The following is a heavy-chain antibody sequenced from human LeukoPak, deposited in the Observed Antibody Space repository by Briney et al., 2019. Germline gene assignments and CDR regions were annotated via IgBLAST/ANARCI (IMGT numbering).Heavy chain of an antibody. Sequence: PGGSLRLSCAASGFTFNNYGMHWVRQAPGKGLEGVAVISYDGANKYYADSVKGRLTIYRENYKKTQYLQMNSLRAEDTAVYYCAKGLARFGYGALLDFWGQGTLVTVSS. V-gene: IGHV3-30*18. CDR1: GFTFNNYG. D-gene: IGHD4/OR15-4a*01. J-gene: IGHJ4*02. CDR2: ISYDGANK. CDR3: AKGLARFGYGALLDF.